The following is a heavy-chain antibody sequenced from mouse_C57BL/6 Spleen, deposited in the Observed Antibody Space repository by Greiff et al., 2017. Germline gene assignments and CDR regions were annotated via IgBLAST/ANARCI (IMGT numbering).Heavy chain of an antibody. CDR1: GYTFTSYW. V-gene: IGHV1-5*01. J-gene: IGHJ3*01. Sequence: VHVKQSGTVLARPGASVKMSCKTSGYTFTSYWMHWVKQRPGQGLEWIGAIYPGNSDTSYNQKFKGKAKLTAVTSASTAYMELSSLTNEDSAVYYCTRGIYYDYDAGFAYWGQGTLVTVSA. D-gene: IGHD2-4*01. CDR2: IYPGNSDT. CDR3: TRGIYYDYDAGFAY.